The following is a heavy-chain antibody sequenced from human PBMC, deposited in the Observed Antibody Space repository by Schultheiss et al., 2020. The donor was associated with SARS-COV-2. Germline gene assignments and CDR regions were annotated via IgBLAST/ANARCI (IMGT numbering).Heavy chain of an antibody. D-gene: IGHD3-3*01. CDR2: IYYSGST. CDR1: GGSVSSGSYY. J-gene: IGHJ4*02. Sequence: SETLSLTCTVSGGSVSSGSYYWSWIRQPPGKGLEWIGYIYYSGSTNYNPSLKSRVTISVDTSKNQFSLKLSSVTAADTAVYYCAREGRYDFWSGYYIDYWGQGTLVTVSS. CDR3: AREGRYDFWSGYYIDY. V-gene: IGHV4-61*01.